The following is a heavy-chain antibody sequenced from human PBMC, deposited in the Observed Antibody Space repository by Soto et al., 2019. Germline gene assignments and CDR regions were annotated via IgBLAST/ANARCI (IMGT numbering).Heavy chain of an antibody. V-gene: IGHV3-30*18. D-gene: IGHD3-3*01. J-gene: IGHJ6*02. CDR1: GFTFSSYG. CDR3: AKDGDRYYDFWSGYYSGMDV. CDR2: ISYDGSNT. Sequence: QVQLVESGGGVVQPGRSLRLSCAASGFTFSSYGMHWVRQAPGTGLEWVAVISYDGSNTYYADSVKGRFTISRDNSKNTLYLQMNSLRAEDTAVYYCAKDGDRYYDFWSGYYSGMDVWGQGTTVTVSS.